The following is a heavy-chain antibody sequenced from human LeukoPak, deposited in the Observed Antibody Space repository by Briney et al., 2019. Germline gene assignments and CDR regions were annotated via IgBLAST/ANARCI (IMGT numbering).Heavy chain of an antibody. J-gene: IGHJ4*02. D-gene: IGHD6-19*01. Sequence: SGPTLVNPTQTLTLTCTFSGFSLSTSGMCVSWIRQPPGKALEWLARIDWDDDKYYSTSLKTRLTISKDTSKNQVVLTMTNMDPVDTATYYCARRLISSGWYDYWGQGTLVTVSS. CDR3: ARRLISSGWYDY. V-gene: IGHV2-70*11. CDR2: IDWDDDK. CDR1: GFSLSTSGMC.